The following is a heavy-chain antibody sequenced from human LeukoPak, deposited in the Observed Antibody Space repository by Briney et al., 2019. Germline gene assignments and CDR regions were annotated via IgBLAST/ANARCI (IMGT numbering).Heavy chain of an antibody. CDR3: AREGGYSYGYDNWFDP. V-gene: IGHV3-21*01. CDR2: ISSSSSYI. J-gene: IGHJ5*02. D-gene: IGHD5-18*01. CDR1: GGSISSYY. Sequence: ETLSLTCTVSGGSISSYYWSWIRQPPGKGLEWVSSISSSSSYIYYADSVKGRFTISRDNAKNSLYLQMNSLRAEDTAVYYCAREGGYSYGYDNWFDPWGQGTLVTVSS.